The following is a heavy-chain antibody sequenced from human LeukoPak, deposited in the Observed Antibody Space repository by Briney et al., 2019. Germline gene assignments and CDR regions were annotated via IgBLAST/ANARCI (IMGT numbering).Heavy chain of an antibody. CDR2: IYPGDSDT. D-gene: IGHD3-9*01. Sequence: GASLKISCKGSGYSFTSYWIGWVRPMPGKGLEWMGIIYPGDSDTRYSPSFQGQVTISADKSISTAYLQWSSLKASDTAMYYCATRPDYDILTGSKFDIWGQGTMVTVSS. V-gene: IGHV5-51*01. J-gene: IGHJ3*02. CDR1: GYSFTSYW. CDR3: ATRPDYDILTGSKFDI.